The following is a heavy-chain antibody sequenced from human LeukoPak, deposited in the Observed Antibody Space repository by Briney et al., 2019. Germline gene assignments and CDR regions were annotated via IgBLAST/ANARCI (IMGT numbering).Heavy chain of an antibody. V-gene: IGHV3-23*01. J-gene: IGHJ3*02. CDR1: GFTFGDHA. D-gene: IGHD1-1*01. CDR3: AKDMTTRGAFDI. Sequence: PGGSLRLSCIASGFTFGDHAMSWVRQAPGKRLEWVSAIGGTGRTYYADPVKGRFTISRDNSKNTVFLQMNSLRAEDTAIFYCAKDMTTRGAFDIWGQGTMVTVSS. CDR2: IGGTGRT.